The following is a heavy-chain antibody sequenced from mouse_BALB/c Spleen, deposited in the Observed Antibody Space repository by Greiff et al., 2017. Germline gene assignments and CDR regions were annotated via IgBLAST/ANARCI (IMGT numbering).Heavy chain of an antibody. D-gene: IGHD1-2*01. CDR1: GFNIKDTY. CDR2: IDPANGNT. Sequence: EVQLVESGAELVKPGASVKLSCTASGFNIKDTYMHWVKQRPEQGLEWIGRIDPANGNTKYDPKFQGKATITADTSSNTAYLQLSSLTSEDTAVYYCARTHYYGLAYWGQGTLVTVSA. V-gene: IGHV14-3*02. J-gene: IGHJ3*01. CDR3: ARTHYYGLAY.